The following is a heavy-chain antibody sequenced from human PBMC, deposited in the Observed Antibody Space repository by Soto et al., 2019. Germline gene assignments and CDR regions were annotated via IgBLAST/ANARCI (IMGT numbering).Heavy chain of an antibody. CDR3: VQTTGWPGFDF. D-gene: IGHD6-19*01. CDR2: IYGGGTT. CDR1: GCAVSSKY. V-gene: IGHV3-53*01. J-gene: IGHJ4*02. Sequence: EVQLVESGGGLIQPGGSLRLSCAASGCAVSSKYMTWVRQAPGKGLEWVSVIYGGGTTYYADSVKGRFTISRDTSKNTFYLQMNSLRAEDTAVYYCVQTTGWPGFDFWGQGTLVTVSS.